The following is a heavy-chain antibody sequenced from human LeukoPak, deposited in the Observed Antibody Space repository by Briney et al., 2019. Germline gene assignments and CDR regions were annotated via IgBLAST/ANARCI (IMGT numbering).Heavy chain of an antibody. CDR1: GGSISSGDYY. V-gene: IGHV4-30-4*08. CDR2: IYYSGST. Sequence: SETLSLTCTVSGGSISSGDYYWSWIRQPPGKGLEWIGYIYYSGSTYYNPSLKSRVTISVDTSKNQFSLKLSSVTAADTAVYYCARDRGYYYDSSGYYYVFGFDYWGQGTLVTASS. D-gene: IGHD3-22*01. CDR3: ARDRGYYYDSSGYYYVFGFDY. J-gene: IGHJ4*02.